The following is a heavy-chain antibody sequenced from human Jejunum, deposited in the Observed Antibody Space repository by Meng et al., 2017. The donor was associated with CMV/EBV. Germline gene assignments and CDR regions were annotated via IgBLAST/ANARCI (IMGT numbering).Heavy chain of an antibody. CDR1: GFTFSKYT. Sequence: CAASGFTFSKYTINWVRQAPGKGLEWVSSISSGGNYIYYADSVKGRFTISRDNARNSLYLQMSSLTAEDTAVYYCARQTAEAGTDYWGQGTLVTVSS. CDR3: ARQTAEAGTDY. J-gene: IGHJ4*02. D-gene: IGHD6-13*01. CDR2: ISSGGNYI. V-gene: IGHV3-21*01.